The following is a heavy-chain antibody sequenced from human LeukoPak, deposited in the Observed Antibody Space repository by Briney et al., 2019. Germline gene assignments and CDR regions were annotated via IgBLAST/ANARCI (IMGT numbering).Heavy chain of an antibody. CDR1: GYTFTSYD. J-gene: IGHJ4*02. CDR3: ARGPRFGELLSFDY. D-gene: IGHD3-10*01. V-gene: IGHV1-8*01. Sequence: ASVKVSCKASGYTFTSYDINWVRQATGQGLEWMGWMNPNSGNTGYAQKFQGRVTITRNTSISTAYMELSSLRSEDTAVYYCARGPRFGELLSFDYWGQGTLVTVSS. CDR2: MNPNSGNT.